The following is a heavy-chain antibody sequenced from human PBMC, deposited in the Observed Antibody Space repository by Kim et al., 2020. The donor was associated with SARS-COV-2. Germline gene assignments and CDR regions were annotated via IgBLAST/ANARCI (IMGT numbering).Heavy chain of an antibody. CDR1: GASISSSS. CDR3: ARNGGGYFDY. Sequence: SETLSLTCTVSGASISSSSWSWIRQPPGKGLEWVGYIYDSGSANYNPSLKSRVTMSVDTSKNQFSLKLSSVTAADTAVYYCARNGGGYFDYWGQGTLVTVSS. J-gene: IGHJ4*02. CDR2: IYDSGSA. D-gene: IGHD3-16*01. V-gene: IGHV4-59*01.